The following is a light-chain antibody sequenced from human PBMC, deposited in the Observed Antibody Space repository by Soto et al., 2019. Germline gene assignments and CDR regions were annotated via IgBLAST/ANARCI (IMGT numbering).Light chain of an antibody. CDR2: GAS. CDR3: QQSYRTPHT. J-gene: IGKJ2*01. V-gene: IGKV3-15*01. Sequence: EIVMTQSPATLSVSPGERATLSCRASQSVSSNLAWYQQKPGQAPRLLMYGASTRATGIPARFSGSGSGTEFTLTISSLQSEDFATYYCQQSYRTPHTFGPGTKLETK. CDR1: QSVSSN.